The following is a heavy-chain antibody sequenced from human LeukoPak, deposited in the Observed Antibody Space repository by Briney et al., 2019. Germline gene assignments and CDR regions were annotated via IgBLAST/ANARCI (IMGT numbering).Heavy chain of an antibody. J-gene: IGHJ3*02. CDR2: IKSEIDGGTK. V-gene: IGHV3-15*01. D-gene: IGHD5-12*01. CDR3: TTGGDVIVAGTRAFDI. CDR1: GFTFSSYA. Sequence: GGSLRLSCAASGFTFSSYAMSWVRQPPGKGLEWVARIKSEIDGGTKDYAAPVQGRFTISRDDSQATLYLQMNSLKTEDTAAYYCTTGGDVIVAGTRAFDIWGQGTMVTVSS.